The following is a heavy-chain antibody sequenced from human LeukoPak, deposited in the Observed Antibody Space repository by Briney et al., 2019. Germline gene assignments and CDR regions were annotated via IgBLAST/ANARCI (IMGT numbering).Heavy chain of an antibody. D-gene: IGHD3-22*01. V-gene: IGHV1-2*02. CDR2: INPNSGGT. J-gene: IGHJ4*02. CDR3: ARGAYYYDSSAYLTPD. CDR1: GYTFTGYY. Sequence: EASVKVSCKASGYTFTGYYIHWVRQAPGQGLEWMGWINPNSGGTNYAQKFQGRVTMTRDTSISTAYMELSRLGSDDTAIYYCARGAYYYDSSAYLTPDWGQGTLVTVSS.